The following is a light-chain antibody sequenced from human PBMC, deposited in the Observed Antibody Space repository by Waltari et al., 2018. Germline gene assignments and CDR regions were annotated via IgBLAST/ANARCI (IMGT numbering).Light chain of an antibody. Sequence: DIQMTQSPSTLSASVVDRVTITCRASQRISGWLDWYQQKPGKAPKLLIYKACSLESGVPSRFSCSGSGTEFTLTISSLQPDDFATYYCQQYNSYSYTFGQGTKLESK. J-gene: IGKJ2*01. CDR2: KAC. CDR3: QQYNSYSYT. CDR1: QRISGW. V-gene: IGKV1-5*03.